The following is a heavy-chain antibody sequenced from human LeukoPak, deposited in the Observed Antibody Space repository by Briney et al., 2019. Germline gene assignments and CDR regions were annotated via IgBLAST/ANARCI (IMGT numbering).Heavy chain of an antibody. J-gene: IGHJ4*02. CDR2: IYYSGST. CDR3: ARNGRIAAAGRVDY. V-gene: IGHV4-59*01. Sequence: PSETLSLTCTVSGGSISSYYWSWIRQPPGKGLEWIGYIYYSGSTNYNPSLKSRVTISVDTSKNQFSLKLSPATAADTAVYYCARNGRIAAAGRVDYWGQGTLVTVSS. D-gene: IGHD6-13*01. CDR1: GGSISSYY.